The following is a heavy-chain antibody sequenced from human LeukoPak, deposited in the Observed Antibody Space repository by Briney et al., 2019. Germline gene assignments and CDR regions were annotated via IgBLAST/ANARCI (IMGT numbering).Heavy chain of an antibody. V-gene: IGHV3-74*01. J-gene: IGHJ4*02. CDR1: GFTFSGYS. D-gene: IGHD3-10*01. Sequence: PGGSLRLSCAASGFTFSGYSMHWVRQAPGKGLMWVSHISNDGGSTNYADSVKGRFTISRDNAKNTLYLQMSSLRAEDTAVYYCAKPYGSGTYGYWGQGTLVTVSS. CDR3: AKPYGSGTYGY. CDR2: ISNDGGST.